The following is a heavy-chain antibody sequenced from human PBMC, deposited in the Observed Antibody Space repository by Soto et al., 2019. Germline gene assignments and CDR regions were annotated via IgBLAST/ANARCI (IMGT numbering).Heavy chain of an antibody. CDR3: AKDRGLADPRYYGLDV. J-gene: IGHJ6*02. CDR2: TSYDGSKK. D-gene: IGHD3-10*01. Sequence: QVQLVESGGGVVQPRRSLRLSCAASGFAFGTYGMHWVRQAPGKGLEWVAVTSYDGSKKYYADSVKGRFTISRDNSNNTVYLQMNSLRFEDTAIYYCAKDRGLADPRYYGLDVWGQGTTVAVSS. CDR1: GFAFGTYG. V-gene: IGHV3-30*18.